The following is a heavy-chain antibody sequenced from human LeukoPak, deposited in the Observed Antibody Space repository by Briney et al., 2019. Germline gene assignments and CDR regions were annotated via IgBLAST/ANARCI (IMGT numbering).Heavy chain of an antibody. CDR2: INHSGST. J-gene: IGHJ3*02. V-gene: IGHV4-34*01. Sequence: SETLSPTCAVYGGSFSGYYWSWIRQPPGKGLEWIGEINHSGSTNFNPSLKSRVTISVDTSKNQFSLKLSSVTAADTAVYYCARASSGYIKAFDIWGQGTMVTVSS. CDR1: GGSFSGYY. CDR3: ARASSGYIKAFDI. D-gene: IGHD3-3*01.